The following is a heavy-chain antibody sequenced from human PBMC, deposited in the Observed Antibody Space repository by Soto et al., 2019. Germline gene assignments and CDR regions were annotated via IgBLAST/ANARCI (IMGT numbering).Heavy chain of an antibody. Sequence: SETLSLTCSVSGASVRSGDYYWSCIRQAPGNGLEWIGYIYNSGGSYYNPSLKGRLTISIDTSKNQFSLKLNSVTAADTAIYYCVGTGTTDDYWGRGTLVTVSS. V-gene: IGHV4-30-4*01. CDR2: IYNSGGS. D-gene: IGHD4-17*01. J-gene: IGHJ4*02. CDR1: GASVRSGDYY. CDR3: VGTGTTDDY.